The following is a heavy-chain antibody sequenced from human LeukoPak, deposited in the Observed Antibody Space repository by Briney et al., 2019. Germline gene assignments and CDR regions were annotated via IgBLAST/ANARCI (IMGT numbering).Heavy chain of an antibody. V-gene: IGHV4-34*01. D-gene: IGHD6-6*01. J-gene: IGHJ6*03. CDR1: GASFSVYY. CDR2: INHSGST. Sequence: PSETLSPTCAVYGASFSVYYWSWIRQPPGKWLEWIGEINHSGSTNYNPSLKSRVTISVNTSTNQLSLKLSSVTAADTAVYYCARGLRSQRIAARLYYYYYYMDVWGKGTTVTVSS. CDR3: ARGLRSQRIAARLYYYYYYMDV.